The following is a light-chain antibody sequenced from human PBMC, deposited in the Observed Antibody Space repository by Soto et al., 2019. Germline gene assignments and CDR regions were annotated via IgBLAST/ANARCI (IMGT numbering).Light chain of an antibody. CDR1: QIISSW. V-gene: IGKV1-5*01. CDR2: SAS. CDR3: QQLSRYPLT. J-gene: IGKJ4*01. Sequence: DIQMTQSPSTLSASFGDRVTITCRARQIISSWLAWYQQKLGRAPRLLIYSASTLQSGVPSRFSGSGSETEFSLTIRALQPEDFATYYCQQLSRYPLTFGGGTKVDIK.